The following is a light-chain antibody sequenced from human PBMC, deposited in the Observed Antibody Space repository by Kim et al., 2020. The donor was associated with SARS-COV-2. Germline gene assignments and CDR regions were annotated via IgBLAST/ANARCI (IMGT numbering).Light chain of an antibody. CDR2: EDN. CDR1: GGSIASNY. CDR3: QSYDSSNWV. J-gene: IGLJ3*02. V-gene: IGLV6-57*03. Sequence: GKTVTISCTRSGGSIASNYVQWYQQRPGRAPTTVIYEDNQRPSGVHDRFSGSIDSSSNSAALTISGLKTEDEADYYCQSYDSSNWVFGGGTQLTVL.